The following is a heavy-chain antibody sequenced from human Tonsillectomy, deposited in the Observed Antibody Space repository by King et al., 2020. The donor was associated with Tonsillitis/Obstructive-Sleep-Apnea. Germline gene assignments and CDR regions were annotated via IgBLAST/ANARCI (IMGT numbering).Heavy chain of an antibody. V-gene: IGHV3-11*01. D-gene: IGHD3-3*01. CDR3: ARATPYYDFWSGSCDN. J-gene: IGHJ4*02. CDR1: GFTFSDYY. Sequence: VQLVESGGGLVKPGGSLRLSCAASGFTFSDYYMSWSRQAPGKGLEWISYITNNGNILYYADSVKGRFTITRDNAKNSLYLQMHSLRDDDTAVYYCARATPYYDFWSGSCDNWGQGILVTVSS. CDR2: ITNNGNIL.